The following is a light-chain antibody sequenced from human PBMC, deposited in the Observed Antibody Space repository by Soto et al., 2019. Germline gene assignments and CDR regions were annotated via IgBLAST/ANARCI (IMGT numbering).Light chain of an antibody. J-gene: IGKJ3*01. V-gene: IGKV1-5*01. Sequence: DIQITQSPSTLSTPVGAGVTMTCRASQSVSYWLAWYQKKPGKAPNLLIYDASILASGVPSRFSGGGFGTEFTLNISSLQPDDSAIYCCQRYNTYSKTFGPVTKVDI. CDR3: QRYNTYSKT. CDR1: QSVSYW. CDR2: DAS.